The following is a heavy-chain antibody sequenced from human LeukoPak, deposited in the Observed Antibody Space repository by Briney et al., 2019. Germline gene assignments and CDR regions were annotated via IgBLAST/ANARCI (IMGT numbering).Heavy chain of an antibody. Sequence: ASVRVSCKASGYTFTSYGISWVRQAPGQGLEWMGWISAYNGNTNYAQKLQGRVTMTTDTSTSTAYMELRSLRSDDTAVDYCARGGDFWSGYAYYYYYYMDVWGKGTTVTVSS. V-gene: IGHV1-18*01. CDR1: GYTFTSYG. CDR2: ISAYNGNT. D-gene: IGHD3-3*01. CDR3: ARGGDFWSGYAYYYYYYMDV. J-gene: IGHJ6*03.